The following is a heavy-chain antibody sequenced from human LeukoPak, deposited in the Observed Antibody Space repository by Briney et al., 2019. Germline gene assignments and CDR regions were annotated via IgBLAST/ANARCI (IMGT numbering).Heavy chain of an antibody. Sequence: PGRSLRLSCAASGFTFDNYAMHWVRQTPGRGLEWVSGISWNSGSIDYADSVKGRFTISRDNAKNSIYPQMNSLRVEDMALYYCTRSTGWYNYFDYRGQGTLVTVSS. D-gene: IGHD6-19*01. V-gene: IGHV3-9*03. CDR1: GFTFDNYA. CDR2: ISWNSGSI. J-gene: IGHJ4*02. CDR3: TRSTGWYNYFDY.